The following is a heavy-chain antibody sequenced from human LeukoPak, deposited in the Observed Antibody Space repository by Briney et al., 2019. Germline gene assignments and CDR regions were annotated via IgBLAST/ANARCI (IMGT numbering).Heavy chain of an antibody. CDR2: ISGSGGST. CDR1: GFTFSSYA. CDR3: AKTRPLDSSSWSHGDY. J-gene: IGHJ4*02. D-gene: IGHD6-13*01. V-gene: IGHV3-23*01. Sequence: PGGSLRLSCAASGFTFSSYAMSWVRQTPGKGLEWVSAISGSGGSTYYADSVKGRFTISRDNSKNTLFLQMNSLRAEDTAPYYCAKTRPLDSSSWSHGDYWGQGTLVTVSS.